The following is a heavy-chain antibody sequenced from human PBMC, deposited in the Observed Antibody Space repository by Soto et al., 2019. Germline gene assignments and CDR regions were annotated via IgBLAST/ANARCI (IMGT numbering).Heavy chain of an antibody. CDR2: IIPIFATA. CDR3: AREDAHDTRGYFSDNHYGMDV. V-gene: IGHV1-69*12. Sequence: QVQLVQSGAEVKKPGSSVKVSCKASGGTFRSYAINWVRQAPGQGLEWMGGIIPIFATANYAQKFQGRGTITADESTSKAYMAVRSLTSEDAAVYYCAREDAHDTRGYFSDNHYGMDVWGQGTTVTVSS. D-gene: IGHD3-22*01. J-gene: IGHJ6*02. CDR1: GGTFRSYA.